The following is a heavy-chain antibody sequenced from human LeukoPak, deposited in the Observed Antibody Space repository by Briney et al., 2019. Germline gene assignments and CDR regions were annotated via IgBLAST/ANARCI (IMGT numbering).Heavy chain of an antibody. Sequence: PSETLSLTCTVSGGSISSYYWSWIRQPPGKGLEWIGYIYYSGSTYYNPSLKSRVTISVDTSKNQFSLKLSSVTAADTAVYYCARESIITMVRGVIITRRGFYAFDIWGQGTMVTVSS. V-gene: IGHV4-59*12. CDR2: IYYSGST. CDR3: ARESIITMVRGVIITRRGFYAFDI. CDR1: GGSISSYY. D-gene: IGHD3-10*01. J-gene: IGHJ3*02.